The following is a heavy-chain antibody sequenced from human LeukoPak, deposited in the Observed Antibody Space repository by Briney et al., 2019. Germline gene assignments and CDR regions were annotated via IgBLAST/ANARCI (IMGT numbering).Heavy chain of an antibody. CDR1: GFTFGDYA. CDR2: IRSKAYGGTT. Sequence: PGGSLRLSCTASGFTFGDYAMSWVRQAPGKGLEWVGFIRSKAYGGTTEYAASVKGRFTISRDDSKSIAYLRMNSLKTEDTAVYYCTRVMGARWSQGAFDIWGQGTMVTVSS. V-gene: IGHV3-49*04. J-gene: IGHJ3*02. D-gene: IGHD4-23*01. CDR3: TRVMGARWSQGAFDI.